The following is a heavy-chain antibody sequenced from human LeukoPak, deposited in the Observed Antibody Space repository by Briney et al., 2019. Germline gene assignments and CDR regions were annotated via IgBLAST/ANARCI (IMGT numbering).Heavy chain of an antibody. Sequence: GGSLRLSCAASGFTVSSNYMSWVRQAPGRGLEWVSVIYSGGSTYYADSVKGRFTISRDNSKNTLFLQMNSLRAGDTAVYYCARGTVTMVDYWGQGTLVSVSS. V-gene: IGHV3-66*01. D-gene: IGHD3-10*01. CDR2: IYSGGST. CDR1: GFTVSSNY. CDR3: ARGTVTMVDY. J-gene: IGHJ4*02.